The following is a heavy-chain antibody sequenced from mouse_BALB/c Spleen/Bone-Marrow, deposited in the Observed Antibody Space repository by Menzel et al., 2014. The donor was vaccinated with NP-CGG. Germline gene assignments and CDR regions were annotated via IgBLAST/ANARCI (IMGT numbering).Heavy chain of an antibody. Sequence: VHLVESGPGLVAPPQSLSITCTVSGFSLTSYGVHWVRQPPGKVLEWLGVIWAGGSTNYNSALMSRLSISKDNSKSQVFLKMNSLQTDDTAMYYCARGSYYEGAMDYWGQGTSVTVSS. CDR1: GFSLTSYG. CDR2: IWAGGST. V-gene: IGHV2-9*02. D-gene: IGHD1-1*01. CDR3: ARGSYYEGAMDY. J-gene: IGHJ4*01.